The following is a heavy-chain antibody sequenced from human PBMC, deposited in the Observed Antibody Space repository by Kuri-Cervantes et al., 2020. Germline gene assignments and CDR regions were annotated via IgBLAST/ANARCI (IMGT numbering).Heavy chain of an antibody. CDR1: GFTFSDYY. CDR2: ISSSGSTI. D-gene: IGHD3-10*01. Sequence: GESLKISGAASGFTFSDYYMSWIRQAPGKGLEWVSYISSSGSTIYYADSVKGRFTISRDNAKNSLYLQMNSLRAEDTAVYYCAKNYGSGSNIVDYWGQGTLVTVSS. V-gene: IGHV3-11*01. CDR3: AKNYGSGSNIVDY. J-gene: IGHJ4*02.